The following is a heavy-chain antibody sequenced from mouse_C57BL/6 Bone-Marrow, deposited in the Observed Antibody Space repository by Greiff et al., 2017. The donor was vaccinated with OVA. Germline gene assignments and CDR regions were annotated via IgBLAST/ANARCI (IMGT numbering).Heavy chain of an antibody. J-gene: IGHJ2*01. Sequence: QVQLQQSGPELVKPGASVKISCKASGYAFSSSWMNWVKQRPGTGLEWIGRIYPGDGDTNYNGKFQGKATLTADKSSSTAYMQLSSLTSEDSAVYFCARITTVVAEVDYWGQGTTLTVSS. V-gene: IGHV1-82*01. D-gene: IGHD1-1*01. CDR2: IYPGDGDT. CDR1: GYAFSSSW. CDR3: ARITTVVAEVDY.